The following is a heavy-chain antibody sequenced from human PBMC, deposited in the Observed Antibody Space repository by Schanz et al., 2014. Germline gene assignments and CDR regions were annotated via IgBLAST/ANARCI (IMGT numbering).Heavy chain of an antibody. V-gene: IGHV1-3*04. D-gene: IGHD3-10*01. J-gene: IGHJ3*02. CDR2: IHTGNT. Sequence: QVQLVQSGAEVKKPGASVKVSCQASGYTFAGHAVHWVRQAPGQGPEWVGWIHTGNTQYAQKFQGRVNMTRDTVTTTGHLELARLRTDDTAIYYCARVHIATYHYNSPGAFDIWGQGTRVTVSS. CDR1: GYTFAGHA. CDR3: ARVHIATYHYNSPGAFDI.